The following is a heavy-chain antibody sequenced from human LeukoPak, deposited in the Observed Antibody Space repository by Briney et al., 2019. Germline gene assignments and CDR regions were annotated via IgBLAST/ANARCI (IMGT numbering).Heavy chain of an antibody. CDR2: FDPEDGET. CDR1: GYTLTELS. D-gene: IGHD2-15*01. Sequence: ASVKVSCKVSGYTLTELSMHWVRQAPGKGLEWMGGFDPEDGETIYAQKFQGRVTTTEDTPTDTAYMELSSLRSEDTAVYYCATGLLGYCSGGSCSYWGQGTLVTVSS. CDR3: ATGLLGYCSGGSCSY. V-gene: IGHV1-24*01. J-gene: IGHJ4*02.